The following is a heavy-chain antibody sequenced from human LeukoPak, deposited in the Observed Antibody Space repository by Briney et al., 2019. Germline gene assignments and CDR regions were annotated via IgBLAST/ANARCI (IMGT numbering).Heavy chain of an antibody. J-gene: IGHJ3*02. CDR2: IYTSGST. V-gene: IGHV4-4*07. D-gene: IGHD6-19*01. CDR3: ARHSGQWLVPGDAFDI. Sequence: PSETLSLTCTVSGGSISSYYWSWIRQPAGKGLEWIGRIYTSGSTNYNPSLKSRVTISVDTSKNQFSLKLSSVTAADTAVYYCARHSGQWLVPGDAFDIWGQGTMVTVSS. CDR1: GGSISSYY.